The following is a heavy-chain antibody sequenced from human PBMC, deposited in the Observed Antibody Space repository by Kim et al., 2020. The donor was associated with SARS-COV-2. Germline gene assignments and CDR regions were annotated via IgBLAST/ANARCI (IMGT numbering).Heavy chain of an antibody. V-gene: IGHV4-34*01. Sequence: SETLSLTCAVYGGSFGGYYWSWIRQPPGKGLEWIGEINHSGSTNYNPSLKSRVTISVDTSKNQFSLKLTSVTAADTAVYYCARDRGYFDLWGRGTLVTVSS. CDR3: ARDRGYFDL. CDR1: GGSFGGYY. J-gene: IGHJ2*01. CDR2: INHSGST.